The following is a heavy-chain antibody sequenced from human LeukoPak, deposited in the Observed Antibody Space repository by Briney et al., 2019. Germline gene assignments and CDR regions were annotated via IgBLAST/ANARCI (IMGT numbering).Heavy chain of an antibody. J-gene: IGHJ6*03. V-gene: IGHV4-34*01. Sequence: SETLSLTCAVYGGSFSGYHWSWIRQPPGKGLEWIGEINHRGSTNYNPSLKSRVTMSVDTSKNQFSLKLSSVTAADTAVYFCARVGYSYVINDWSRTGLGAYPTKYYYHMDVWGKGTTVTVSS. CDR3: ARVGYSYVINDWSRTGLGAYPTKYYYHMDV. CDR2: INHRGST. D-gene: IGHD5-18*01. CDR1: GGSFSGYH.